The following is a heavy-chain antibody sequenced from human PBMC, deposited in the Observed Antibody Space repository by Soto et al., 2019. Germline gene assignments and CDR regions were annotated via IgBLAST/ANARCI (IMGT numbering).Heavy chain of an antibody. CDR1: EFNISCDW. CDR2: INMDGSST. CDR3: ARGPRGLYHHDY. V-gene: IGHV3-74*01. D-gene: IGHD2-2*01. Sequence: SGVSKRLSCIAGEFNISCDWLHWIRKGAGKGLVWVSRINMDGSSTNYADSVKGRFTISRDKAKNTLYLQMNSLRVDDTAVYYCARGPRGLYHHDYWGQGALVTVSS. J-gene: IGHJ4*02.